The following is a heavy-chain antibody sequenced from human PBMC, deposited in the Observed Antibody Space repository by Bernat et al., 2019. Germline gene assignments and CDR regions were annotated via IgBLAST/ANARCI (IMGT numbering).Heavy chain of an antibody. D-gene: IGHD3-3*01. CDR3: ARERNDFWSGYYRLYGMDV. CDR2: IYSGGST. CDR1: GFTVSSNY. J-gene: IGHJ6*02. Sequence: EVQLVETGGGLIQPGGSLRLSCAASGFTVSSNYMSWVRQAPGKGLEWVSVIYSGGSTYYADSVKGRFTISRDNSKNTLYLQMNSLRAEDTAVYYCARERNDFWSGYYRLYGMDVWGQGTTVTVSS. V-gene: IGHV3-53*02.